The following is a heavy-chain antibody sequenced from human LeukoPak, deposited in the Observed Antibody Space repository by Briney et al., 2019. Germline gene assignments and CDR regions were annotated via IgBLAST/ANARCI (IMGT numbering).Heavy chain of an antibody. CDR1: GGSISSGSYY. Sequence: PSQTLSLTCTVSGGSISSGSYYWSWIRQPPGKGLEWIGYIYYSGSTNYNPSLKSRVTISVDTSKNQFSLKLSSVTAADTAVYYCARGQDSSGFSVYWGQGTLVTVSS. CDR3: ARGQDSSGFSVY. CDR2: IYYSGST. J-gene: IGHJ4*02. V-gene: IGHV4-61*01. D-gene: IGHD3-22*01.